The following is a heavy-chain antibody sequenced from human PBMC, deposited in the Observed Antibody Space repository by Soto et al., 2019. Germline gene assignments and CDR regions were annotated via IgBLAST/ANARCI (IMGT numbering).Heavy chain of an antibody. J-gene: IGHJ5*02. D-gene: IGHD6-6*01. CDR1: GASLSSYY. CDR2: VFATGST. CDR3: ARDALTAVRPPSWFDT. Sequence: SETLSLTCTVSGASLSSYYWSWIRQSPEKGLEWIGFVFATGSTTYNPSLKSRASMSVDASRNQFSLRLTSVTAADTAVYYCARDALTAVRPPSWFDTWGQGVLVTVSS. V-gene: IGHV4-59*01.